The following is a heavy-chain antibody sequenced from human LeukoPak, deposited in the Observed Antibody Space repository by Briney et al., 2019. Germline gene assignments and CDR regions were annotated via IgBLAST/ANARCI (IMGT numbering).Heavy chain of an antibody. D-gene: IGHD4-17*01. J-gene: IGHJ4*02. V-gene: IGHV3-30-3*01. CDR1: GFTFSSYA. CDR3: ARMTTVTTYDY. Sequence: GRSLRLSCAASGFTFSSYAMHWVRQAPGKGLEWVAVISYDGSNKYYADSVKGRFTIPRDNSKNTLYLQMNSLRAEDTAVYYCARMTTVTTYDYWGQGTLVTVSS. CDR2: ISYDGSNK.